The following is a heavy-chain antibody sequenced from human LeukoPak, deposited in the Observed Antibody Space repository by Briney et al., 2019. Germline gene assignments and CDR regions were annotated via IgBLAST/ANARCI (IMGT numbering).Heavy chain of an antibody. CDR3: ARHGGASYLYYFDY. J-gene: IGHJ4*02. CDR1: GGSISNSNYY. CDR2: IYYSGGT. Sequence: PSETLSLTCTVSGGSISNSNYYWGWIRQPPGRGLEWIGGIYYSGGTYYNPSLKSRVTISVDTSKNQFSLNLSSVTAADTAVFHCARHGGASYLYYFDYWGQGTLVTVSS. D-gene: IGHD1-26*01. V-gene: IGHV4-39*01.